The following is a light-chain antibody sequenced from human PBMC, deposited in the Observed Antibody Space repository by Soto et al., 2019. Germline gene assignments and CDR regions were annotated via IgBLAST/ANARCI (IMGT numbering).Light chain of an antibody. CDR1: RSLLHSNGFIY. V-gene: IGKV2-28*01. J-gene: IGKJ1*01. Sequence: DIVMTQSPLSLPVTPGEPASISCRSSRSLLHSNGFIYLDWYLQKPGQPPQLLIYLGSFRASGVSDRLSGSGSGTDFTLQISTVEAEDVGVYYCMQALQVPPTFGQGTKVDIK. CDR3: MQALQVPPT. CDR2: LGS.